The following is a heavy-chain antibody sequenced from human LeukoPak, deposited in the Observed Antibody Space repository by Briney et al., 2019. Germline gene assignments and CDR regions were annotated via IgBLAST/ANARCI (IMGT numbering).Heavy chain of an antibody. CDR2: ISYDGSNK. J-gene: IGHJ6*02. V-gene: IGHV3-30*18. CDR1: GFTFSSYA. CDR3: AKESKRGVSYYYYGMDV. Sequence: GGSLRLSCAASGFTFSSYAMSWVRQAPGKGLEWVAVISYDGSNKYYADSVKGRFTISRDNSKNTLYLQMNSLRAEDTAVYYCAKESKRGVSYYYYGMDVWGQGTTVTVSS. D-gene: IGHD3-16*01.